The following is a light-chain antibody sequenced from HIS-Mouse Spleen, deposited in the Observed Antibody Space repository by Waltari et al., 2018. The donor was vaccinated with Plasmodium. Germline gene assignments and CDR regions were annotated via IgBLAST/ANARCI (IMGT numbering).Light chain of an antibody. CDR1: QGISSA. CDR2: DAS. V-gene: IGKV1-13*02. Sequence: AIQLTQSPSSLSASVEDRVTITCRASQGISSALAGYQQKPGKAPKLLIYDASSLESGVPSRFSGSGSGTDFTLTISSLQPEDFATYYCQQFNSYPLMYTFGQGTKLEIK. CDR3: QQFNSYPLMYT. J-gene: IGKJ2*01.